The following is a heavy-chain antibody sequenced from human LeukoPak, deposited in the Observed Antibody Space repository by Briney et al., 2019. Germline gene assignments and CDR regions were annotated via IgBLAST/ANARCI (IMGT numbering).Heavy chain of an antibody. Sequence: LETPSLTCTVSGGSISSGGYYWSWIRQPPGKGLEWIGYIHYSGSTSYKPSLKTRVTISVDTSKNQFSLKLRSVTTADTAVYYCARGRLWSDYWGQGTLVTISS. CDR1: GGSISSGGYY. CDR3: ARGRLWSDY. D-gene: IGHD5-18*01. CDR2: IHYSGST. V-gene: IGHV4-61*08. J-gene: IGHJ4*02.